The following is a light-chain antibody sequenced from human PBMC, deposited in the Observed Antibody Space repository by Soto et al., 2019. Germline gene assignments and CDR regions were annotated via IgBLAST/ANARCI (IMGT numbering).Light chain of an antibody. CDR2: GAS. CDR3: QQYGGSPGT. Sequence: EIVLTQSPGTLSLSPGERATLSCRASQSVSASYVAWYQQKPGQGPRLLIYGASSRATGIPDRFSGSGSGTDFTLTISRLEPDDFAVYYCQQYGGSPGTFGQGTKVEI. J-gene: IGKJ1*01. CDR1: QSVSASY. V-gene: IGKV3-20*01.